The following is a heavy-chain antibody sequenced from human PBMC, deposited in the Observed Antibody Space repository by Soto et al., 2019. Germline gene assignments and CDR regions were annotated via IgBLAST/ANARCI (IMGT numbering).Heavy chain of an antibody. CDR3: ARDRALGATPNKYYYYYGMDV. Sequence: GASVKVSCKASGGTFSSYTISWVRQAPGQGLAWMGRIIPILGIANYAQKLQGRVTMTTDTSTSTAYMELRSLRSDDTAVYYCARDRALGATPNKYYYYYGMDVWGQGTTVTVSS. V-gene: IGHV1-69*04. D-gene: IGHD1-26*01. CDR1: GGTFSSYT. CDR2: IIPILGIA. J-gene: IGHJ6*02.